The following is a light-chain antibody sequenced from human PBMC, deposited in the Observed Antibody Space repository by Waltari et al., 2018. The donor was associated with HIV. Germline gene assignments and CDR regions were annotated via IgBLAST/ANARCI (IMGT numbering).Light chain of an antibody. CDR1: QCLFFTSNNNNKNH. CDR2: WSN. Sequence: DIVMTQSPDSLAVFPGERATINCTSSQCLFFTSNNNNKNHLTWYQQTPGHPPKLLIYWSNARESGVPERFSGGGSGTDFTLTISSLQPDDVAIYFCQQHYSLPWTFGQGTKVEI. V-gene: IGKV4-1*01. J-gene: IGKJ1*01. CDR3: QQHYSLPWT.